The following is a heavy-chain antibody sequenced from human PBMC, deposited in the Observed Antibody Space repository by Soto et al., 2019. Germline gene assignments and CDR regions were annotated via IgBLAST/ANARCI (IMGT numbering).Heavy chain of an antibody. CDR3: ARAGNSQASGPFDY. Sequence: QVQLQQSGPGLVKPSQTLSLTCGISGDSVSRNSAAWNWIRQSPSRGLEWLGRTYYRSRWFNDYAVSVKGPITINPDTSKNQFSLQLNSVTPEDTAVYYCARAGNSQASGPFDYWGQGTLVTVSS. CDR1: GDSVSRNSAA. CDR2: TYYRSRWFN. V-gene: IGHV6-1*01. J-gene: IGHJ4*02. D-gene: IGHD1-26*01.